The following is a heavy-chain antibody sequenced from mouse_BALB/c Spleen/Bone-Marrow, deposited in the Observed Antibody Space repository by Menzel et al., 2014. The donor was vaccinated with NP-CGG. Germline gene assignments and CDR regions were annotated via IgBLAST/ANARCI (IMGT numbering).Heavy chain of an antibody. Sequence: QVQLKQSGAELAKPGASVKMSCKASGYTFTSYWMHWVKQRPGQGLEWIGYINPSTGYTEYNQKFKDKATLTADKSSSTAYMQLSSLTSEDSAVYYCASANYGNYVWGAGTTVTVSS. CDR3: ASANYGNYV. CDR2: INPSTGYT. J-gene: IGHJ1*01. D-gene: IGHD2-1*01. CDR1: GYTFTSYW. V-gene: IGHV1-7*01.